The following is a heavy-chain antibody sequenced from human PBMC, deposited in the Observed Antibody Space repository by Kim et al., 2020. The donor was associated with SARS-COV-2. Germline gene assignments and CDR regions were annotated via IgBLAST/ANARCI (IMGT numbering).Heavy chain of an antibody. Sequence: GSLRLSCAASGFTVSSYWMHWVRQAPGKGLVWVSRIESNGISTYYADSVKGRFTISRDNAKNTMYLQMNSLRVEDTAVYYCARGSGNFGDFDYWGQGTLVTVSS. V-gene: IGHV3-74*01. CDR2: IESNGIST. J-gene: IGHJ4*02. D-gene: IGHD3-10*01. CDR3: ARGSGNFGDFDY. CDR1: GFTVSSYW.